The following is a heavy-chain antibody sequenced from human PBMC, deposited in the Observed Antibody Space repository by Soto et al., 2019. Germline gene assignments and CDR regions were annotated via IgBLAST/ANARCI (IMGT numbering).Heavy chain of an antibody. D-gene: IGHD6-13*01. Sequence: QVQLQQWGAGLLKPSEPLALPCAVYGGSVSVYYWRWIRQPPGKGLEWIGEINHSGRTNYNPSLKSRVTISVDPSKNQFSLKLSSVTASDTAVYYCARGGRGQQLVAVAPWGQGTLVTVSS. V-gene: IGHV4-34*01. CDR3: ARGGRGQQLVAVAP. CDR2: INHSGRT. CDR1: GGSVSVYY. J-gene: IGHJ5*02.